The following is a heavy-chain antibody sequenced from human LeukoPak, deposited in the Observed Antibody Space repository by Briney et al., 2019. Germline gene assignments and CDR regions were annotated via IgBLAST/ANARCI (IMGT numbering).Heavy chain of an antibody. CDR2: IKQDGSEK. CDR3: ARDIEGRYYDFWNIVYYYYMDV. CDR1: GFTFSSYW. D-gene: IGHD3-3*01. Sequence: GGSLRLSCAASGFTFSSYWMSWVRQAPGKGLEWVANIKQDGSEKYYVDSVKGRFTISRDNAKNSLYLQMNSLRAEDTAVYYCARDIEGRYYDFWNIVYYYYMDVWGKGTTVTVSS. J-gene: IGHJ6*03. V-gene: IGHV3-7*01.